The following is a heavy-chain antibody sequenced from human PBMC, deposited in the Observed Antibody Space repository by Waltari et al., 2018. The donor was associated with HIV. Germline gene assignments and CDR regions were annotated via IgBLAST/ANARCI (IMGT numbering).Heavy chain of an antibody. J-gene: IGHJ5*02. D-gene: IGHD3-22*01. V-gene: IGHV3-11*01. CDR1: GFTFSDYY. Sequence: QVQLVESGGGLVKPGGSLRLSCAASGFTFSDYYMSWIRQAPGKGLEWVSDISDSCNIIYYADSVRGRFTISRDNAKNSLYLQMNSLRAEDTAVYYCARLPYSHYYDTSGTPPWGQGTLVTVSS. CDR2: ISDSCNII. CDR3: ARLPYSHYYDTSGTPP.